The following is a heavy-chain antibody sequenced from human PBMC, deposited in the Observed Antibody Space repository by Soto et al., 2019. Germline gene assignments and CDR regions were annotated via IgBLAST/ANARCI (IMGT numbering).Heavy chain of an antibody. CDR2: IYRGGAT. V-gene: IGHV3-53*02. D-gene: IGHD2-8*01. J-gene: IGHJ6*02. CDR3: ARDVHGMDV. CDR1: GLNVSSNY. Sequence: EVQLVETGGGLFHPGGSLRLSCAASGLNVSSNYMSWVRQAPGKGLEWVSVIYRGGATYYADSVRGRFSMSRDNSKNTVNLQMNSLRAEDTAVYYCARDVHGMDVWGQGTTVTVSS.